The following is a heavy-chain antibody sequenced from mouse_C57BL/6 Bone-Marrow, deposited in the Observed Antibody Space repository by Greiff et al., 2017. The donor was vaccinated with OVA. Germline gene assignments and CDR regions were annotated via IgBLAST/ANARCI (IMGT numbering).Heavy chain of an antibody. Sequence: VQLVESGSELRSPGSSVKLSCKDFDSEVFPIAYMSWVRQKPGHGFEWIGGILPSIGRTIYGEKFEDKATLDADTLSNTAYLELNSLTSEDSAIYYCARSPYGSSYWYFDVWGTGTTVTVSS. J-gene: IGHJ1*03. D-gene: IGHD1-1*01. CDR1: DSEVFPIAY. CDR3: ARSPYGSSYWYFDV. V-gene: IGHV15-2*01. CDR2: ILPSIGRT.